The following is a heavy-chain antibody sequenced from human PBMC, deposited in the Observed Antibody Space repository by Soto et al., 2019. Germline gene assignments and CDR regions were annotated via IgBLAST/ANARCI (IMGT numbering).Heavy chain of an antibody. D-gene: IGHD4-17*01. CDR3: ARVAAGYGDHGGYYYGMDV. V-gene: IGHV4-59*01. Sequence: SATLSLTCTVSGGSISSYYWSWIRQPPGKGLEWIGYIYYSGSTNYNPSLKSRVTISVDTSKNQFSLKLSSVTAADTAVYYCARVAAGYGDHGGYYYGMDVWGQGTTVTVSS. J-gene: IGHJ6*02. CDR2: IYYSGST. CDR1: GGSISSYY.